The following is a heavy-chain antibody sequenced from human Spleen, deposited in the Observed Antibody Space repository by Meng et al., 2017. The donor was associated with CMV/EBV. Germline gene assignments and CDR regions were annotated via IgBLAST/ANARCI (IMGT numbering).Heavy chain of an antibody. CDR2: IYYSGST. Sequence: SGYSISTSSSCWGWIRQPSGKGLEWIGGIYYSGSTYYNPSLKSRVTISVDTSKNQFSLRLSSVTAADTAVYFCARDRIHSSSSVYFDLWGRGTLVTVSS. J-gene: IGHJ2*01. D-gene: IGHD6-6*01. CDR3: ARDRIHSSSSVYFDL. V-gene: IGHV4-39*07. CDR1: GYSISTSSSC.